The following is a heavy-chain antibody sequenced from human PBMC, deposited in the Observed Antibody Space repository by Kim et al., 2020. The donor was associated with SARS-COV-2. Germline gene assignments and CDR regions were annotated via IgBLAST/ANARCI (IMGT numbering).Heavy chain of an antibody. CDR1: GFTFSSYA. J-gene: IGHJ4*02. Sequence: GGSLRLSCAASGFTFSSYAMHWVRQAPGKGLEWVAVISYDGSNKYYADSVKGRFTISRDNSKNTLYLQMNSLRAEDTAVYYCARDTYDHGDSPEFDYWGQGTLVTVSS. V-gene: IGHV3-30*04. D-gene: IGHD4-17*01. CDR3: ARDTYDHGDSPEFDY. CDR2: ISYDGSNK.